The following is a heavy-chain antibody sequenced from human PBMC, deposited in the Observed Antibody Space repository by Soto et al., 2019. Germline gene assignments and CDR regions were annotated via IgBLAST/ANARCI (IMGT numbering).Heavy chain of an antibody. Sequence: QVQLVESGGGLVKPGGSLRLSCATSGFTFTDSYMTWIRQAPGKGLEFVSYISPKGTYKAYADSVKGRFTISRDNTKNSPYLAPNSLGKEGPALYFWSRGRGGGLFDLWGQGAFVTVSS. CDR3: SRGRGGGLFDL. D-gene: IGHD3-10*01. V-gene: IGHV3-11*06. CDR2: ISPKGTYK. J-gene: IGHJ5*02. CDR1: GFTFTDSY.